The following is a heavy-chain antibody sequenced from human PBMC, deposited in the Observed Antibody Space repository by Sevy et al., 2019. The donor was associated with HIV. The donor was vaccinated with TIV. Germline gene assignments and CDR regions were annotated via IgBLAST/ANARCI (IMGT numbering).Heavy chain of an antibody. CDR1: GFTFSSYG. V-gene: IGHV3-30*02. Sequence: GGSLRLYCAASGFTFSSYGMHWVRQAPGKGLEWVAFIRYDGSNKYYADSVKGRFTISRDNSKNTLYLQMNSLRAEDTAVYYCAKDVCSGSSTSCYSNAFDIWGQGTMVTVSS. J-gene: IGHJ3*02. CDR2: IRYDGSNK. CDR3: AKDVCSGSSTSCYSNAFDI. D-gene: IGHD2-2*02.